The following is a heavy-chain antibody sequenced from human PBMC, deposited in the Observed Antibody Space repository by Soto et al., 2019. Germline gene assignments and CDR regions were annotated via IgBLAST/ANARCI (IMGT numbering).Heavy chain of an antibody. CDR3: VRDDGYSSGWYALDY. J-gene: IGHJ4*02. Sequence: SETLSLTCTVSGGSIGSYYWSWIRQPPGKGLEWIGYIYYSGSINYNPCLKSRVTISVETSKNQFSLKLSSVTAADTAVYYCVRDDGYSSGWYALDYWGQGTLVTVSS. V-gene: IGHV4-59*01. CDR2: IYYSGSI. D-gene: IGHD6-19*01. CDR1: GGSIGSYY.